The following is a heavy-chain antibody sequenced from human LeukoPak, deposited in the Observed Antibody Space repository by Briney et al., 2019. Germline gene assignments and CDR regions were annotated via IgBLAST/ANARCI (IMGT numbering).Heavy chain of an antibody. CDR1: GYTFTGYY. Sequence: ASVKGSCKASGYTFTGYYMHWVRQAPGQGLEWMGWINPNSGGTNYAQKFQGRVTMTRDTSISTAYMELSRLRSDDTAVYYCARGLRVSSIIAAHGYWGQGTLVTVSS. V-gene: IGHV1-2*02. CDR3: ARGLRVSSIIAAHGY. D-gene: IGHD6-6*01. J-gene: IGHJ4*02. CDR2: INPNSGGT.